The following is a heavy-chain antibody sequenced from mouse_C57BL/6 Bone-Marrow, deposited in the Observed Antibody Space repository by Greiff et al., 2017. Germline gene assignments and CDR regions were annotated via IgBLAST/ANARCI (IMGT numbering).Heavy chain of an antibody. CDR1: GYTFTSYW. J-gene: IGHJ3*01. CDR3: ARWPTGTWFAY. Sequence: VQLQQPGAELVRPGTSVKLSCKASGYTFTSYWMHWVKQRPGQGLEWIGVIDPSDSYTNYNQKFKGKATLTVDTSSSTAYMQLSSLTSEDSAVYYCARWPTGTWFAYWGQGTLVTGSA. V-gene: IGHV1-59*01. D-gene: IGHD4-1*02. CDR2: IDPSDSYT.